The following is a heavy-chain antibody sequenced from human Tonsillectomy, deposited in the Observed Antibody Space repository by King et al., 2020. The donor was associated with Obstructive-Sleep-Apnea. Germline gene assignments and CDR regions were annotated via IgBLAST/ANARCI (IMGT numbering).Heavy chain of an antibody. Sequence: QLQESGPGLVKPSETLSLTCIVSGGSISSSRYYWGWIRQPPGKGLEGIGSIYYIWSTNYNPALKSRVTISIYTSKNHFSLKLSSVTAADTAVYYCARVPYITGWSGWFDPWGQGTLVTVSS. V-gene: IGHV4-39*07. CDR1: GGSISSSRYY. D-gene: IGHD6-19*01. CDR2: IYYIWST. J-gene: IGHJ5*02. CDR3: ARVPYITGWSGWFDP.